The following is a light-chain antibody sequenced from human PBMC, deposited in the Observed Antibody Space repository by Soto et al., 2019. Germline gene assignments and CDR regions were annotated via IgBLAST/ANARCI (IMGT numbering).Light chain of an antibody. J-gene: IGLJ2*01. V-gene: IGLV2-14*01. CDR1: SRDIAAYNY. Sequence: QSALTQPASVSGSPGQSITISCTGTSRDIAAYNYVTWYQQHPGKAPKLIIYEVANRPSGISGRFSGYKSGNTASLTISGLQTDDEADYFCSSYTTDSTLVFGGGTKLTVL. CDR2: EVA. CDR3: SSYTTDSTLV.